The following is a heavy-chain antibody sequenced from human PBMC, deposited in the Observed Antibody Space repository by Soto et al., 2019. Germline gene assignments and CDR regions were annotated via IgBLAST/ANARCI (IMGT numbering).Heavy chain of an antibody. CDR2: ISYDGSNK. V-gene: IGHV3-30-3*01. Sequence: GGSLRLSCAASGFTFSSYAMHWVRQAPGKGLEWVAVISYDGSNKYYADSVKGRFTISRDNSKNTLYLQMNSLRAEDTAVYYCARPPGYSYVFYYFDYWGQGTLVTVSS. D-gene: IGHD5-18*01. J-gene: IGHJ4*02. CDR3: ARPPGYSYVFYYFDY. CDR1: GFTFSSYA.